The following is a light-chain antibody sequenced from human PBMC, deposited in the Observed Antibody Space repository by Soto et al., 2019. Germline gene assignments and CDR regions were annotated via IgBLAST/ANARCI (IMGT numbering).Light chain of an antibody. Sequence: EIVLTQSPGTLSLSPGASASLSCRASQSVSSNSLAWYQQKTGQAPSLLIYGASSRATGIPDRFSGSGSGSGTGLTLPISRLEPEEGAVYDGRQYISSPWTFGQGTKVDIK. CDR3: RQYISSPWT. V-gene: IGKV3-20*01. J-gene: IGKJ1*01. CDR2: GAS. CDR1: QSVSSNS.